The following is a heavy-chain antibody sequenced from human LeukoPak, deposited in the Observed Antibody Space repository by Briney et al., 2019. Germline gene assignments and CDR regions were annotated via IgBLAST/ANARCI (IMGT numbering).Heavy chain of an antibody. D-gene: IGHD6-13*01. CDR3: AKGPGYSSSWYTGLDY. Sequence: PGGSLRLSCAASGFTFSSYAMSWVRQAPGKGLEWVSAISGSGGSTYYADSVKGRFTISRDNSKITLYLQMNSLRAEDTAVYYCAKGPGYSSSWYTGLDYWGQGTLVTVSS. J-gene: IGHJ4*02. V-gene: IGHV3-23*01. CDR2: ISGSGGST. CDR1: GFTFSSYA.